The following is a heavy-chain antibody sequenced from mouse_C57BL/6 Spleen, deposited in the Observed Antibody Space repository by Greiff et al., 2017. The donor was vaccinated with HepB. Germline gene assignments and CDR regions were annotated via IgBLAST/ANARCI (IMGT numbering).Heavy chain of an antibody. CDR1: GFTFSSYG. J-gene: IGHJ4*01. CDR3: ASPIYYGNLDYAMDY. D-gene: IGHD2-1*01. V-gene: IGHV5-6*01. Sequence: EVQGVESGGDLVKPGGSLKLSCAASGFTFSSYGMSWVRQTPDKRLEWVATISSGGSYTYYPDSVKGRFTISRDNAKNTLYLQMSSLKSEDTAMYYCASPIYYGNLDYAMDYWGQGTSVTVSS. CDR2: ISSGGSYT.